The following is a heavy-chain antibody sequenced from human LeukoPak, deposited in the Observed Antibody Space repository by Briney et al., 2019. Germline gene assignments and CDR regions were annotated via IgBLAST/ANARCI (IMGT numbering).Heavy chain of an antibody. CDR2: ISGSGGST. J-gene: IGHJ5*02. CDR1: GFTFSNYA. CDR3: AKSYDYIWGSYRFNWFDR. D-gene: IGHD3-16*02. V-gene: IGHV3-23*01. Sequence: GGSLRLSCAASGFTFSNYAMSWVRQAPGKGLEWVSGISGSGGSTYYADSVKGRFTISRDNSKNTLYLQMNSLRAEDTAVYYCAKSYDYIWGSYRFNWFDRWGQGTLVTVSS.